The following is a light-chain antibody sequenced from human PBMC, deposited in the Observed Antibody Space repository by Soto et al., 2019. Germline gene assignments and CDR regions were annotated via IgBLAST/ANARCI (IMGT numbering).Light chain of an antibody. CDR3: FKSGPDPLM. V-gene: IGKV1-6*02. J-gene: IGKJ4*02. Sequence: AIQMTQSPSSLSASVGDRVTITCRASQGIGHDLAWYQQKPGKAPKLLIYAASTLQSGVPSRFSGNGSGTDVALKLRSRQPGGLALYECFKSGPDPLMFGGGTKVEIK. CDR2: AAS. CDR1: QGIGHD.